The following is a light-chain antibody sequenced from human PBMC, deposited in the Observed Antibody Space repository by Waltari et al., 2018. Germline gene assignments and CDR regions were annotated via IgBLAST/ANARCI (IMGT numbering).Light chain of an antibody. CDR2: GAS. CDR1: QSVYSNY. CDR3: QQYGSSPRT. J-gene: IGKJ2*01. Sequence: EVVLTQSPDTLSLSPGQRVTLSCRASQSVYSNYLAWYQQKPGQAPRLLIHGASSRATGIPDRFSGSGSGTDFSLTISRLEPEDFAVYYCQQYGSSPRTFGQGTKLEIK. V-gene: IGKV3-20*01.